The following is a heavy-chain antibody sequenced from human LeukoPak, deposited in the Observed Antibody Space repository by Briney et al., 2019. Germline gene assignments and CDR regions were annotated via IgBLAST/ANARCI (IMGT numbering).Heavy chain of an antibody. CDR3: AKDGLEWFGELKDY. J-gene: IGHJ4*02. CDR1: GFTFSSYA. CDR2: ISGSGGST. V-gene: IGHV3-23*01. D-gene: IGHD3-10*01. Sequence: PGGSLRLSCAASGFTFSSYAMSWVRQAPGKGLESVSAISGSGGSTYYADSVKGRFTISRDNSKNTLYLQMNSLRAEDTAVYYCAKDGLEWFGELKDYWGQGTLVTVSS.